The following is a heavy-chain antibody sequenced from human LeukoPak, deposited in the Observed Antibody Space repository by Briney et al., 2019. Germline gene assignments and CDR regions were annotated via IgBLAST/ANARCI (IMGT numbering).Heavy chain of an antibody. D-gene: IGHD3-10*01. Sequence: SETLSLTCAVYGGSFSGYYWSWIRQPPGKGLEWIGEINHSGSTNYNPSLKSRVTISVDTSKNQFSLKLSSVTAADTAVYYCARGRVRGVIWGAFDIWGQGTMVTVSS. CDR3: ARGRVRGVIWGAFDI. CDR1: GGSFSGYY. J-gene: IGHJ3*02. V-gene: IGHV4-34*01. CDR2: INHSGST.